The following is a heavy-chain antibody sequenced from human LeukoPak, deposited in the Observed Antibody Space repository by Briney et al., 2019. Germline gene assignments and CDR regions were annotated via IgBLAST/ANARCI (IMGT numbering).Heavy chain of an antibody. CDR1: GFIVSSSH. D-gene: IGHD4-11*01. CDR3: VRGHYSNTL. CDR2: IYTDGST. Sequence: GGSLRLSCAASGFIVSSSHMSWVRQPPGKGLEWVSGIYTDGSTYYADSVQGRFTISRDNSKNTLYLQMNSLRADDTSVYYCVRGHYSNTLGGQGTLVTVSS. J-gene: IGHJ4*02. V-gene: IGHV3-66*01.